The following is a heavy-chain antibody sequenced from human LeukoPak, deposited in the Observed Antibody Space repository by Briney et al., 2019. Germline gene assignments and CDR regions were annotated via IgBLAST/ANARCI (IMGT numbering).Heavy chain of an antibody. V-gene: IGHV3-33*08. Sequence: GGSLRLSCAASGFTFDDYGMSWVRQAPGKGLEWVAVIWYDGSNKYYADSVKGRFTISRDNSKNTLYLQMNSLRAEDTAVYYCAKSSGWYSGYFDYWGQGTLVTVSS. J-gene: IGHJ4*02. D-gene: IGHD6-19*01. CDR3: AKSSGWYSGYFDY. CDR2: IWYDGSNK. CDR1: GFTFDDYG.